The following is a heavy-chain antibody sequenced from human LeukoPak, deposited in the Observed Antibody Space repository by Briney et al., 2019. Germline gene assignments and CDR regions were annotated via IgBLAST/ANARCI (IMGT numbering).Heavy chain of an antibody. Sequence: GGSLRLSCAASGFTFSSYSMNWVRQAPGKGLEWVSSISSSSSYIYYADSVKGRFTISRDNSKNTLYLQMNSLRAEDTAVYYCAKESSFAAIFGSMDVWGQGTAVTVSS. CDR1: GFTFSSYS. D-gene: IGHD3-3*01. CDR2: ISSSSSYI. V-gene: IGHV3-21*04. J-gene: IGHJ6*02. CDR3: AKESSFAAIFGSMDV.